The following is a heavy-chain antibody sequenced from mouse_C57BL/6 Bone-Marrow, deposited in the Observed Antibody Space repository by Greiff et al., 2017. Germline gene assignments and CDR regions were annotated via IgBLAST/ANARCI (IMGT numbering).Heavy chain of an antibody. D-gene: IGHD1-1*01. Sequence: VMLVESGAELARPGASVKLSCKASGYTFTSYGISWVKQRTGQGLEWIGEIYPRSGNTYYNEKFKGKATLTADKSSSTAYMELRSLTSEDSAVYFWARDYYYGSGYWYFDVWGTGTTVTVSS. J-gene: IGHJ1*03. CDR1: GYTFTSYG. V-gene: IGHV1-81*01. CDR3: ARDYYYGSGYWYFDV. CDR2: IYPRSGNT.